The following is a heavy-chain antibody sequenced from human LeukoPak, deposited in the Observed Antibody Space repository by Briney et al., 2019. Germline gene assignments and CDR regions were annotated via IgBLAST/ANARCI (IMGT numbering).Heavy chain of an antibody. CDR1: GFTFSSYA. CDR3: AKDNRYHYDSSGYHHY. D-gene: IGHD3-22*01. V-gene: IGHV3-23*01. Sequence: GGSLRLSCAASGFTFSSYAMSWVRQAPGKGLEWVSAISGSGGSTYYADSVKGRFTISRDNSKNTLYLQMNSLRAEDTAVYYCAKDNRYHYDSSGYHHYWGQGTLVTVSS. CDR2: ISGSGGST. J-gene: IGHJ4*02.